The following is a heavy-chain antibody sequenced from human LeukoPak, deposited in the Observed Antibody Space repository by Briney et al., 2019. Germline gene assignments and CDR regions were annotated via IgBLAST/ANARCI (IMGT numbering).Heavy chain of an antibody. D-gene: IGHD1-1*01. J-gene: IGHJ4*02. V-gene: IGHV3-30*18. Sequence: GGSLRLSCAASGFTFSNYGMHWVRQTPGKGLEWVALISSDGSKNIYADSVKGRFTISRDNSKNTVYLQMNSLRAEDTAVYYCVKGLVQTTMSYSVDYWGQGTLVTVSS. CDR1: GFTFSNYG. CDR3: VKGLVQTTMSYSVDY. CDR2: ISSDGSKN.